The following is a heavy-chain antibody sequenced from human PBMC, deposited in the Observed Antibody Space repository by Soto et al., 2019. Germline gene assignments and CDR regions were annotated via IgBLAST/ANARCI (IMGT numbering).Heavy chain of an antibody. J-gene: IGHJ6*01. CDR2: FDPEYGET. CDR3: AKEPQRSQRLMVYTSPYYYYYGMEV. Sequence: ASVKVSCKVSGYTLTELSMHWVRQAPVKVLEWMVGFDPEYGETIYAQKFQGRVTMTEDTSTDTAYMELSSLRSEDKAVYYCAKEPQRSQRLMVYTSPYYYYYGMEVWGPGTTVTLSS. CDR1: GYTLTELS. V-gene: IGHV1-24*01. D-gene: IGHD2-8*01.